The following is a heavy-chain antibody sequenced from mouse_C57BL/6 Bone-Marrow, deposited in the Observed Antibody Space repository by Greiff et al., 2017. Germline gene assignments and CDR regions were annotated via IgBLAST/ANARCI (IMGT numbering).Heavy chain of an antibody. V-gene: IGHV14-1*01. D-gene: IGHD1-1*01. CDR1: GFNIKDYY. CDR3: TTAAFYGSSPSYVDY. J-gene: IGHJ2*01. CDR2: IDPEDGAT. Sequence: EVQLQESGAELVRPGASVKLSCTASGFNIKDYYMHWVKQRPEQGLEWIGRIDPEDGATEYAPKFQGKATMTADTPSNTAYLQLSSLTSEDTAVYYCTTAAFYGSSPSYVDYWGQGTTLTVSS.